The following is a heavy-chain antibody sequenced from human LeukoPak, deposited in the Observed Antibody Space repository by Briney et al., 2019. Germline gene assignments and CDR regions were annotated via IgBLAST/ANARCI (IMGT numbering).Heavy chain of an antibody. Sequence: PGGSLRLSCAASGFTFSDYYMSWIRQAPGKGLEWVSYISSSGSTIYYADSVKGRFTISRDNAKNSLYLQMNSLRAEDTAVYYCASGLVRFLEWLSSNYYYMDVWGKGTTVTVSS. V-gene: IGHV3-11*04. D-gene: IGHD3-3*01. J-gene: IGHJ6*03. CDR3: ASGLVRFLEWLSSNYYYMDV. CDR1: GFTFSDYY. CDR2: ISSSGSTI.